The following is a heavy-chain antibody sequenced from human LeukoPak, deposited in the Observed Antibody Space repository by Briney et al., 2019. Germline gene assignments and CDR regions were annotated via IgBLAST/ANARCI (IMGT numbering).Heavy chain of an antibody. CDR3: ARRGYYDSSGYYQP. CDR2: IKQDGSEK. D-gene: IGHD3-22*01. CDR1: GFTFSSYW. Sequence: GGSLRLSCAASGFTFSSYWMSWVRQAPGKGLEWVANIKQDGSEKYYVDSVKGRFTISRDNAKNSLYLQMNSLRAEDTAVYYCARRGYYDSSGYYQPWGQGTLVAVSS. J-gene: IGHJ5*02. V-gene: IGHV3-7*01.